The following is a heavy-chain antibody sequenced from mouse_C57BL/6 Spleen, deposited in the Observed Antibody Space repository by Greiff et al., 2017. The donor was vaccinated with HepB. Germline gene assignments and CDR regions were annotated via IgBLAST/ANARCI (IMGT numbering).Heavy chain of an antibody. CDR3: FTTVVAFDY. V-gene: IGHV1-64*01. J-gene: IGHJ2*01. CDR2: IHPNSGST. CDR1: GYTFTSYW. Sequence: QVQLKQPGAELVKPGASVKLSCKASGYTFTSYWMHWVKQRPGQGLEWIGMIHPNSGSTNYNEKFKSKATLTVDKSSSTAYMQLSSLTSEDSAVYYCFTTVVAFDYWGQGTTLTVSS. D-gene: IGHD1-1*01.